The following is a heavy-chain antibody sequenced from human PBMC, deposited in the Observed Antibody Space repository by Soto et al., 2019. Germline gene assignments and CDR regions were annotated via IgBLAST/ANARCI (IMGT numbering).Heavy chain of an antibody. Sequence: SQTLSLTCTVSGGSISSSSYYWGWIRQPPGKWLEWIGGIYYSGSTYYNPSLKSRVTISVDTSKNQFSLKLSSVTAADTAVYYCARHYRPIPFDYWGQGTLVTVSA. CDR1: GGSISSSSYY. D-gene: IGHD1-26*01. V-gene: IGHV4-39*01. CDR2: IYYSGST. CDR3: ARHYRPIPFDY. J-gene: IGHJ4*02.